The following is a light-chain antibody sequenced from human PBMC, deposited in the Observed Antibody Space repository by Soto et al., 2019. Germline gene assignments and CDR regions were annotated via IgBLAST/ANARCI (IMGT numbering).Light chain of an antibody. CDR2: GAS. J-gene: IGKJ1*01. CDR3: HQYDSWPRT. CDR1: QSLLHSNGYNY. Sequence: DIVMTQSPLSLPVTPGEPASISCRSSQSLLHSNGYNYLDWYQQRPGQAPRLLVSGASTRASGIPARVSGSGFGTEFTLTISSLQSDDFAVYYCHQYDSWPRTFGQGTKVEIK. V-gene: IGKV2-28*01.